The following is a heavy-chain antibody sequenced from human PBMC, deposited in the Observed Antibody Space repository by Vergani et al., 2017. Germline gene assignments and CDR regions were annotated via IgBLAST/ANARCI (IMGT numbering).Heavy chain of an antibody. D-gene: IGHD1-1*01. CDR1: GFTFNNYK. CDR3: ARWGNEKRLDS. J-gene: IGHJ5*01. Sequence: VQLVESGGDLVQPGGSLRLSCEVSGFTFNNYKMKWVRQAPGKGLEWVAVIWYDGSNKYYGDSVKGRFTISRDNSKNTLYLQMNSLRVEDTAVYYCARWGNEKRLDSWGQGTLVTVSS. V-gene: IGHV3-33*08. CDR2: IWYDGSNK.